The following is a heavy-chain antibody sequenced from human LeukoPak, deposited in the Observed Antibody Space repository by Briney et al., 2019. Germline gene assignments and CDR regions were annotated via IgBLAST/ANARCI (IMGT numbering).Heavy chain of an antibody. CDR1: GFTFDDYA. CDR3: AREHLGVAAADY. V-gene: IGHV3-9*01. Sequence: GGSLRLSCAASGFTFDDYAMHWVRQAPGKGLEWVSGISWNSGSIGYADSVKGRFTISRDNAKNSLYLQMNSLRAEDTAVYYCAREHLGVAAADYWGQGTLVTVSS. CDR2: ISWNSGSI. D-gene: IGHD6-19*01. J-gene: IGHJ4*02.